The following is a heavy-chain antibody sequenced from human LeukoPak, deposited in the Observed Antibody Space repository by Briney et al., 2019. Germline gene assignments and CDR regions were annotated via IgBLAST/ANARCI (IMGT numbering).Heavy chain of an antibody. CDR1: GFNFSSYW. V-gene: IGHV3-7*01. D-gene: IGHD4-17*01. Sequence: GGSLRLSCAASGFNFSSYWMNWVRQAPGKGLEWVANINQDGGEKYYVDSVKDRFTISRDNGKNSLILQMNSLRVEDTAVYYCARAPGTTFDYWGHGNMVTVSS. CDR3: ARAPGTTFDY. J-gene: IGHJ4*01. CDR2: INQDGGEK.